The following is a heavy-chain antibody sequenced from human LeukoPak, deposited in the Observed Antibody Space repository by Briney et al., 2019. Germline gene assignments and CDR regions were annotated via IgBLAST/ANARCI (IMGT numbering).Heavy chain of an antibody. J-gene: IGHJ4*02. CDR1: GFTFRNYW. Sequence: GGSLRLSCAASGFTFRNYWMSWVRRAPGKGLEWVANINEDGSEKYSVDSVKDRFTISRDNAKNSLYLQMNSLRAEDTAVYYCAKEGFHIVVVTATYYFDYWGQGTLVTVSS. CDR2: INEDGSEK. CDR3: AKEGFHIVVVTATYYFDY. D-gene: IGHD2-21*02. V-gene: IGHV3-7*01.